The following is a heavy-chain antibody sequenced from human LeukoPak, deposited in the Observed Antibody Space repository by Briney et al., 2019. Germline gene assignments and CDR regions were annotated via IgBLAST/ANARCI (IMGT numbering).Heavy chain of an antibody. CDR3: ARHGKGPDTSSYYYFVMDV. CDR2: IINNGNT. D-gene: IGHD1-26*01. J-gene: IGHJ6*02. V-gene: IGHV4-59*08. CDR1: GVSVTHYN. Sequence: PSETPSLTCAVSGVSVTHYNWSWIRQTPGKGLEWICYIINNGNTYYNPSLRSRVTMSVDTSKNQFSLKLNFVTAADTDVYYCARHGKGPDTSSYYYFVMDVWGQGTTVTASS.